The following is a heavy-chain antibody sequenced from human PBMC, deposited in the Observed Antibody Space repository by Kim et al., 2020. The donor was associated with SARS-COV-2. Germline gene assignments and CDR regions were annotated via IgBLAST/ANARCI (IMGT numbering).Heavy chain of an antibody. J-gene: IGHJ6*02. D-gene: IGHD2-2*01. CDR2: INPSGGST. CDR1: GYTFTSYY. Sequence: ASVKVSCKASGYTFTSYYMHWVRQAPGQGLEWMGIINPSGGSTSYAQKFQGRVTMTRDTSTSTVYMELSSLRSEDTAVYYCAREDNVVVPPRPGPYYYYGMEVWGQGTTVTVSS. V-gene: IGHV1-46*01. CDR3: AREDNVVVPPRPGPYYYYGMEV.